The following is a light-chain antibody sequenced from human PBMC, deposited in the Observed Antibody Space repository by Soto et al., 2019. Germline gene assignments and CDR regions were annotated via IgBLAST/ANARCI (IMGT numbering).Light chain of an antibody. CDR3: QQYNDWPRT. CDR2: GAS. CDR1: QSVASRN. Sequence: TQSPATLSLSPGERATLSCGASQSVASRNLAWYQQKSGQAPRLLIYGASSRATGVPARFSGSASGTEFTLTISSLQSEDFGVYYCQQYNDWPRTFGQGTRLEIK. V-gene: IGKV3-15*01. J-gene: IGKJ5*01.